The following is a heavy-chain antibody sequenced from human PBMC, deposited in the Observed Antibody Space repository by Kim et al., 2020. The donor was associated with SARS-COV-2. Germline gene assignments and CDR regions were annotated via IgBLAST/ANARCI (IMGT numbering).Heavy chain of an antibody. D-gene: IGHD2-15*01. CDR2: INHSGST. J-gene: IGHJ5*02. CDR3: ARRGDIVVVVAARANWFDP. V-gene: IGHV4-34*01. Sequence: SETLSLTCAVYGGSFSGYYWSWIRQPPGKGLEWIGEINHSGSTNYNPSLKSRVTISVDTSKNQFSLKLSSVTAADTAVYYCARRGDIVVVVAARANWFDPWGQGTLVTVSS. CDR1: GGSFSGYY.